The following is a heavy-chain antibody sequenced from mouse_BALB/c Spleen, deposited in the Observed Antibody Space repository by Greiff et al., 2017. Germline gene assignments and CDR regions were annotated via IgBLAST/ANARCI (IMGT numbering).Heavy chain of an antibody. V-gene: IGHV1-77*01. CDR2: IYPGSGST. CDR3: ARRYCDY. J-gene: IGHJ2*01. Sequence: QVQLKQSGPELVKPGASVKMSCKASGYTFTDYVISWVKQRTGQGLEWIGEIYPGSGSTYYNEKFKGKATLTADKSSNTAYMQLSSLTSEDSAVYFCARRYCDYWGQGTTLTVSS. CDR1: GYTFTDYV.